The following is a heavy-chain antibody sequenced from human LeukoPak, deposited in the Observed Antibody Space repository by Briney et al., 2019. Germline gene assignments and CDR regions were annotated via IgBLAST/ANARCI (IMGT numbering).Heavy chain of an antibody. J-gene: IGHJ4*02. CDR2: ISSSSSYI. Sequence: GGSLRLSCAASGFSLSNFTMNWVRQAPGKGLEWVSSISSSSSYIYYADSVKGRFTISRDNAKKSLYLQMNSLRVGDTAVYYCARAGSGYRDSIDYWGQGTLVTVSS. D-gene: IGHD3-22*01. CDR3: ARAGSGYRDSIDY. V-gene: IGHV3-21*01. CDR1: GFSLSNFT.